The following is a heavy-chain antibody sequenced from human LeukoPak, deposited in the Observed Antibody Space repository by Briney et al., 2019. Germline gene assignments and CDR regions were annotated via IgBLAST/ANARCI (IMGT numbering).Heavy chain of an antibody. D-gene: IGHD6-19*01. J-gene: IGHJ5*02. CDR1: GGSFSGYY. V-gene: IGHV4-34*01. CDR3: ARHTGYSSGWFPKWFDP. Sequence: SETLSLTCAVYGGSFSGYYWSWIRQPPGKGLEWIGEINHSGSTNYNPSLKSRVTISVDTSKNQFSLKLSSVTAADTAVYYCARHTGYSSGWFPKWFDPWGQGTLVTVSS. CDR2: INHSGST.